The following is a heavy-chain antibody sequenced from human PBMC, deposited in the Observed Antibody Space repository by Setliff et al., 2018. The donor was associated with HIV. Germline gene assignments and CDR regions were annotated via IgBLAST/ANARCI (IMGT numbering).Heavy chain of an antibody. D-gene: IGHD6-19*01. Sequence: GGSLRLSCAASRFSFRSYWMNWVRQAPGKGLAWVASIKQDGSEIYYVDSVKGRFTISRDNARGALFLQMSNLRADDTALYYCTRGSSGWKYYYYYYMDLWGSGTTVTVSS. CDR1: RFSFRSYW. V-gene: IGHV3-7*03. J-gene: IGHJ6*03. CDR3: TRGSSGWKYYYYYYMDL. CDR2: IKQDGSEI.